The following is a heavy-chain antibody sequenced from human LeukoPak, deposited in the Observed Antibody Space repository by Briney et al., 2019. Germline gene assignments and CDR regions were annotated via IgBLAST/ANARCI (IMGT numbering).Heavy chain of an antibody. CDR1: GFTFSSYR. J-gene: IGHJ3*02. Sequence: TGGSLRLSCAASGFTFSSYRMSWVRQALGKGLEWVDNIKQDGSEKYYVDSVKGRFTISRDNAKNSLYLQMNSLRAEDTAVYYCARAIYYDFWSGYSNDAFDIWGQGTMVTVSS. D-gene: IGHD3-3*01. CDR2: IKQDGSEK. V-gene: IGHV3-7*01. CDR3: ARAIYYDFWSGYSNDAFDI.